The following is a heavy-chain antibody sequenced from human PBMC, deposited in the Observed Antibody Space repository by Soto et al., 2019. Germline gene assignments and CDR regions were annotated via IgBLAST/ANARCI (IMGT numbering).Heavy chain of an antibody. CDR1: GFIFSDYS. D-gene: IGHD6-19*01. CDR3: AREVPAGSTDY. CDR2: ISDNGYNT. J-gene: IGHJ4*02. Sequence: DVQLVESGGDLVQPGGSLRLSCAASGFIFSDYSMHWVRQAPGKGLEYVSVISDNGYNTYYVDSVRGRFTISRDNSRNTLHLQMGSLRAEDTALYYCAREVPAGSTDYWGQGTLVTVSS. V-gene: IGHV3-64*07.